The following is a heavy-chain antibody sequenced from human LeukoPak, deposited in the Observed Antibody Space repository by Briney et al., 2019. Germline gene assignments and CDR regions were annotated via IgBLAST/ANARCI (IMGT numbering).Heavy chain of an antibody. CDR2: ISGSGGST. V-gene: IGHV3-23*01. CDR3: ARDRSYDFWSGYSTPDY. J-gene: IGHJ4*02. CDR1: GFTFSDYY. D-gene: IGHD3-3*01. Sequence: GGSLRLSCAASGFTFSDYYMSWIRQAPGKGLEWVSAISGSGGSTYYADSVKGRFTISRDNSKNTLDLQMNSLRAEDTAVYYCARDRSYDFWSGYSTPDYWGQGTLVTVSS.